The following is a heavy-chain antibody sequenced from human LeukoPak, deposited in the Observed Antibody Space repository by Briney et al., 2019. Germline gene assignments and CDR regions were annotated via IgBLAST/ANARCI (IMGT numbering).Heavy chain of an antibody. D-gene: IGHD4-17*01. CDR2: IRYDGTIT. CDR1: GFTFSDYG. V-gene: IGHV3-30*02. J-gene: IGHJ3*02. Sequence: GGSLRLSCAASGFTFSDYGMHWVRQAPGKGLEWVAFIRYDGTITYYRDSVKGRFTVSRDSAKSTLYLVMNSLTPEDTALYYSAKDQRTVTPLNAFDIWGQGTMVTVSS. CDR3: AKDQRTVTPLNAFDI.